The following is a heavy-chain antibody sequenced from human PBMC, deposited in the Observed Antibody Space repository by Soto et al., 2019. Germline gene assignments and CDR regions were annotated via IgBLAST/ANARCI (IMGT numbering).Heavy chain of an antibody. CDR1: GFTFSSYG. V-gene: IGHV3-30*03. CDR3: AACIVGPYYYYYGMDV. CDR2: ISYDGSNK. J-gene: IGHJ6*02. Sequence: QVQLVESGGGVVQPGRSLRLSCAASGFTFSSYGMHWVRQAPGKGLEWVAVISYDGSNKYYADSVKGRFTISRDNSKNTLYLQMNSLRAEDTAVYYCAACIVGPYYYYYGMDVWGLGTTVTVSS. D-gene: IGHD1-26*01.